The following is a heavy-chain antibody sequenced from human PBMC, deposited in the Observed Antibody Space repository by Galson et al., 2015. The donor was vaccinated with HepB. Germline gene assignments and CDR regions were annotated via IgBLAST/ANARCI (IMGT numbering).Heavy chain of an antibody. J-gene: IGHJ6*03. D-gene: IGHD2-8*01. Sequence: SLRLSCAASGFTFSSYDMHWVRQAPGKGLEWVAVISYDGSNKYYADSVKGRFTISRDNSKNTLYLQMNSLRAEDTAVYYCARNGPRYYYYYMDVWGKGTTVTVSS. CDR2: ISYDGSNK. CDR3: ARNGPRYYYYYMDV. CDR1: GFTFSSYD. V-gene: IGHV3-30-3*01.